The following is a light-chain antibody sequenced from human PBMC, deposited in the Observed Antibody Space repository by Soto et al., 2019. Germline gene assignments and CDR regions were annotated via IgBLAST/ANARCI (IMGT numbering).Light chain of an antibody. CDR1: QSISTY. V-gene: IGKV1-39*01. CDR2: AAS. J-gene: IGKJ3*01. Sequence: DIQMTQSPSSLSASVGDRVTITCRASQSISTYLNWYQQKAGKAPKVMIHAASSLQSGVPSRFSGSGSGTDFTLTSSSLQPEDFGTYYCLQSYSTPFTFAPGTKVDIK. CDR3: LQSYSTPFT.